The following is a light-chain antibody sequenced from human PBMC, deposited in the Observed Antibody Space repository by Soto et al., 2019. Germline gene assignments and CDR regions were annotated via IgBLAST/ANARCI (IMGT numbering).Light chain of an antibody. CDR2: SAF. CDR3: QNYFSVPSPWT. CDR1: QDIRTY. J-gene: IGKJ4*01. Sequence: DIRMTQSPSSLSASVGDRVTLTCRASQDIRTYLAWYQQKPGKVPKLLIYSAFTLQSGVPSRFSGSGSGTDFTLTISSLQPEDVATYYCQNYFSVPSPWTFGGGTKVEIK. V-gene: IGKV1-27*01.